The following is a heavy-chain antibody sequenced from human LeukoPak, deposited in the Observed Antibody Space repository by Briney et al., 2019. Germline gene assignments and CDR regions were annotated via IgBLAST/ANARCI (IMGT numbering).Heavy chain of an antibody. CDR3: AKDLAAAGTSAFDY. CDR1: GFTFDDYA. V-gene: IGHV3-9*03. Sequence: PGGSLRLSCAASGFTFDDYAMHWVRQAPGKGPEWVSGISWNSGSIGYADSVKGRFTISRDNAKNSLYLQMNSLRAEDMALYYCAKDLAAAGTSAFDYWGQGTLVTVSS. J-gene: IGHJ4*02. D-gene: IGHD6-13*01. CDR2: ISWNSGSI.